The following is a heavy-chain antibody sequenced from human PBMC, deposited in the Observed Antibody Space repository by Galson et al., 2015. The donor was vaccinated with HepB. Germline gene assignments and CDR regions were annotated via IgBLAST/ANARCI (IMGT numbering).Heavy chain of an antibody. V-gene: IGHV3-74*01. CDR1: GFTFSSYW. J-gene: IGHJ6*02. CDR3: ARGPPGGSSASRTPSAYYYYYGMDV. D-gene: IGHD6-6*01. Sequence: SLRLSCAASGFTFSSYWMHWVRQAPGKGLVWVSRINSDGSSTSYADSVKGRFTISRDNAKNTLYLQMNSLRAEDTAVYYCARGPPGGSSASRTPSAYYYYYGMDVWGQGTTVTVSS. CDR2: INSDGSST.